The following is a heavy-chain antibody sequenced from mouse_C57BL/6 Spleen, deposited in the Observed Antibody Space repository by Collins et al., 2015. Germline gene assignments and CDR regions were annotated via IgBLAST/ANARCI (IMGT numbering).Heavy chain of an antibody. CDR3: STEDYAGGWYFDV. CDR2: ISYDGSN. Sequence: DVQLQESGPGLVKPSQSLSLTCPVTGYSITSGYYWNWIRQFPGNKLEWMGYISYDGSNNYNPSLKNRISITRDTSKNQFFLKLNSVTTEDTATYYCSTEDYAGGWYFDVWGTGTTVTVSS. J-gene: IGHJ1*03. V-gene: IGHV3-6*01. D-gene: IGHD2-4*01. CDR1: GYSITSGYY.